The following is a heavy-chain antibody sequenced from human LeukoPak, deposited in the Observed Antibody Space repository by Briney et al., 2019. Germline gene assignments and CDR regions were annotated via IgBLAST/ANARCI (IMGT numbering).Heavy chain of an antibody. CDR1: GGSVSSSTYY. V-gene: IGHV4-39*01. CDR2: IYYSGYT. CDR3: ARLDWATRRVFDI. Sequence: TSETLSLTCTVSGGSVSSSTYYWGWIRQPPAKGLEWIGSIYYSGYTYYNPSLKGRVAISVDTSRNQFSLKLTSVTTADPAVYHCARLDWATRRVFDIWGQGTVVTVSS. D-gene: IGHD2-2*01. J-gene: IGHJ3*02.